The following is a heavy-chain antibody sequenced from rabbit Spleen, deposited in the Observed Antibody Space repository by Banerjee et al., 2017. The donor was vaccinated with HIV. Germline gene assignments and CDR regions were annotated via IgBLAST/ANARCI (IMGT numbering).Heavy chain of an antibody. V-gene: IGHV1S45*01. CDR3: ARDLAGAIGWNFNL. CDR2: IRAGGSGTI. CDR1: RFSFSKSYW. Sequence: QQQLEESGGGLVKPGGTLTLTCTASRFSFSKSYWICWVRQAPGKGPEWIGCIRAGGSGTIYYASWAKGRFTISKTSSTTVTLQLNSLTAADTATYFCARDLAGAIGWNFNLWGPGTLVTVS. J-gene: IGHJ4*01. D-gene: IGHD4-1*01.